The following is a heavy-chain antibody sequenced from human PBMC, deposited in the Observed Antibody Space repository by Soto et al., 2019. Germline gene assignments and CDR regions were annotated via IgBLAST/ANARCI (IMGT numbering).Heavy chain of an antibody. CDR3: ASAKRQLAPFDP. CDR1: GYTFTSYA. CDR2: INAGNGNT. D-gene: IGHD6-6*01. Sequence: ASVKVSCKASGYTFTSYAMHWVRQAPGQRLEWMGWINAGNGNTKYSQKFQGRVTITRDTSASTAYMELSSLRSEDTAVYYCASAKRQLAPFDPWGQGTLVTVSS. V-gene: IGHV1-3*01. J-gene: IGHJ5*02.